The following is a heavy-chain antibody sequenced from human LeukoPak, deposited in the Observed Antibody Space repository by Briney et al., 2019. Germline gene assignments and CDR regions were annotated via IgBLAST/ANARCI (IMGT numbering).Heavy chain of an antibody. Sequence: PSQTLSLTCTVSGGSISSGGYYWSWIRQHPGKGLEWIGYIYYSGSTYYNPSLKSRVTISVDTSKNQFSLKLSSVTAADTALYYCAKDSRYDYGETRFDYWGQGTLVTVSS. D-gene: IGHD4-17*01. CDR3: AKDSRYDYGETRFDY. J-gene: IGHJ4*02. CDR2: IYYSGST. CDR1: GGSISSGGYY. V-gene: IGHV4-31*03.